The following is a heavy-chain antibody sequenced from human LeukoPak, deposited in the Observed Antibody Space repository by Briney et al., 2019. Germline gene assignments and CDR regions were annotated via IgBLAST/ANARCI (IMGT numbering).Heavy chain of an antibody. J-gene: IGHJ4*02. Sequence: GGTLRLSCAASGFVFGDYGMHWVRQAPGKGLEWVTMVRNDGSDKYYADSVKGRFTISRDNSKNTLYLQMNSLRPEDTAVYYCAKHYYGSGSQKYYFDYWGQGTLVTVSS. D-gene: IGHD3-10*01. V-gene: IGHV3-30*02. CDR2: VRNDGSDK. CDR3: AKHYYGSGSQKYYFDY. CDR1: GFVFGDYG.